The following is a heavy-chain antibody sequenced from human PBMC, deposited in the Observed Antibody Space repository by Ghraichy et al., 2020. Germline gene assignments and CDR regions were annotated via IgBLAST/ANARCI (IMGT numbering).Heavy chain of an antibody. D-gene: IGHD3-22*01. V-gene: IGHV1-2*02. J-gene: IGHJ4*02. Sequence: ASVKVSCKASGYTFTGYYMHWVRQAPGQGLEWMGWINPNSGGTNYAQKFQGRVTMTRDTSISTAYMELSRLRSDDTAVYYCARDPETYYYDSSGYTPFDYWGQGTLVTVSS. CDR2: INPNSGGT. CDR3: ARDPETYYYDSSGYTPFDY. CDR1: GYTFTGYY.